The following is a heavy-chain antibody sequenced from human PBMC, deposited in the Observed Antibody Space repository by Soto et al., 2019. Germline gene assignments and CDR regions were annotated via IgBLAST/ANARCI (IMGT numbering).Heavy chain of an antibody. CDR1: GYSFTSYW. CDR3: ARQDDFWSGYYYYYGMDV. CDR2: IYPGDSDT. J-gene: IGHJ6*02. D-gene: IGHD3-3*01. Sequence: GESLKISCKGSGYSFTSYWIGWVRQMPGKGLEWMGIIYPGDSDTRYSPSFQGQVTISADKSISTAYLQWSSLKASDTAMYYCARQDDFWSGYYYYYGMDVWGQGTTVTVSS. V-gene: IGHV5-51*01.